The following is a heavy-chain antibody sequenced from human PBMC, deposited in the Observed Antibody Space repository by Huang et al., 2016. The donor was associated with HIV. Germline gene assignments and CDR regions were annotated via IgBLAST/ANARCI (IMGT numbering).Heavy chain of an antibody. V-gene: IGHV1-69*13. D-gene: IGHD3-10*01. CDR3: ARDRGYYGSGSYTL. CDR2: IIPLFGTT. Sequence: QVRLVQSGAEVKKPGSSVKVSCKASGGTFSNYAISWVRQAPGQGLEWMGGIIPLFGTTQNAKKLKGRVTIVADESTSTAYMELSSLRSEDTAIYYCARDRGYYGSGSYTLWGQGTLVTVSS. CDR1: GGTFSNYA. J-gene: IGHJ4*02.